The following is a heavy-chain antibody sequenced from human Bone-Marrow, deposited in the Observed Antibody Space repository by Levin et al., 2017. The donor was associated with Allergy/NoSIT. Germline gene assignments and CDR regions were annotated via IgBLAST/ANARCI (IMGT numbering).Heavy chain of an antibody. V-gene: IGHV4-31*03. CDR3: ARVNVYRPYFYYGLDV. D-gene: IGHD5/OR15-5a*01. Sequence: PSETLSLTCTVSGDSISSGGYYWSWIRQHPGRGLEWIGYIYHSGSSDYSPSLKSRLTIAIDTSKNQFSLQLTSVTAADTGVYYCARVNVYRPYFYYGLDVWGRGTTVTVSS. J-gene: IGHJ6*02. CDR2: IYHSGSS. CDR1: GDSISSGGYY.